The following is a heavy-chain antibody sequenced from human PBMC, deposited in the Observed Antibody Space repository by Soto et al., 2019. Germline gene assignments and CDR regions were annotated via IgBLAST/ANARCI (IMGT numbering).Heavy chain of an antibody. Sequence: QVQLVESGGGVVQPGTSLRLSCVGSGFTFRSYVIHWVRQAPGKGLEWVALTSYDGSNNFYGASVKGRFTISRHNPRNTVELQMESLTFEDTALYYCARWGTTGGLDVWGQGTRVSVSS. V-gene: IGHV3-33*05. J-gene: IGHJ4*02. CDR1: GFTFRSYV. D-gene: IGHD3-16*01. CDR3: ARWGTTGGLDV. CDR2: TSYDGSNN.